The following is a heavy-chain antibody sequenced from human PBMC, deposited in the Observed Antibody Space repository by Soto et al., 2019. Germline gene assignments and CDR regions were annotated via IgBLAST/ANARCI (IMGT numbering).Heavy chain of an antibody. CDR1: GFTFSNYG. CDR3: ANGFCSCGCCYSPFDY. J-gene: IGHJ4*02. Sequence: QVQLVESGGGVVQPGTSLRLSCAASGFTFSNYGMHWVRQAPGKGLEWVTLISYDGSNKYYADSVKGRFTISRDSSKNTLYLQMNSLSSDDTAVYYCANGFCSCGCCYSPFDYLGQGTLVTVSS. D-gene: IGHD2-15*01. CDR2: ISYDGSNK. V-gene: IGHV3-30*18.